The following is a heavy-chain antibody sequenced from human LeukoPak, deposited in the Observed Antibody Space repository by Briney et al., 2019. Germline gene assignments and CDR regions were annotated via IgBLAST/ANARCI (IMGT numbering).Heavy chain of an antibody. CDR1: GYPFTGYY. V-gene: IGHV1-2*02. CDR3: ARIRSIVVVVAELDP. D-gene: IGHD2-15*01. CDR2: INPDSGGT. J-gene: IGHJ5*02. Sequence: GASVKVSCKASGYPFTGYYLHWVRQAPGQGLEWVGWINPDSGGTDYEQKFQGRVTTTRDTSISTAYMELSRLRSDDTAVYYCARIRSIVVVVAELDPWGQGTLVTVSS.